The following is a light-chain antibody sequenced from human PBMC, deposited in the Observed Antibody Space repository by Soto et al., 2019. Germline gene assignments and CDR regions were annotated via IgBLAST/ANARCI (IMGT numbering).Light chain of an antibody. CDR1: QSVTYDQ. J-gene: IGKJ3*01. CDR3: QQYGSSILT. CDR2: GAS. Sequence: IVMTQSPATLSVSPWERATLSCRASQSVTYDQLAWYRQKPGQAPRLLIYGASTRATGIPDRFSGSGSGTDFSLTISRLEPEDFAVYYCQQYGSSILTFGPGTKVDIK. V-gene: IGKV3-20*01.